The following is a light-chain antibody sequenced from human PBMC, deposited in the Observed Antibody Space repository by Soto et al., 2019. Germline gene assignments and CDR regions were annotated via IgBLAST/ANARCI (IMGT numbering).Light chain of an antibody. J-gene: IGLJ3*02. V-gene: IGLV2-14*01. CDR1: SSDVGGYNY. CDR2: EVS. Sequence: QSALTQPASVSGSPGQSITISCTGTSSDVGGYNYVSWCQQHPGKAPKLIIYEVSNRPSGVSNRFSGSKSGNTASLTISGLQAEDEADYYCSSYAGSNNLVFGGGTKVTVL. CDR3: SSYAGSNNLV.